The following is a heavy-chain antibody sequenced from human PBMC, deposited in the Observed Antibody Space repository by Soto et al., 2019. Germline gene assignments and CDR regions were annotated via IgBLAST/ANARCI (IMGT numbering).Heavy chain of an antibody. V-gene: IGHV1-69*06. CDR3: TRGSEYDFWSGYL. Sequence: QEQLVQSGAEVKKPGSSVKVSCKAVGVTSMRYAINWVRQAPGQGLEWMGGIVPMFGTSKYAQKFQGRVTVTADTSTNIAYMALSGLTFEDTAVYFCTRGSEYDFWSGYLWGQGTQVSVSS. D-gene: IGHD3-3*01. CDR2: IVPMFGTS. CDR1: GVTSMRYA. J-gene: IGHJ4*02.